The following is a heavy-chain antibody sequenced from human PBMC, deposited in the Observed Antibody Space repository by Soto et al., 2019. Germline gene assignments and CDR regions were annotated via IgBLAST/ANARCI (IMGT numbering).Heavy chain of an antibody. D-gene: IGHD3-22*01. Sequence: GASVKVSCKASGGSFSSYTFSWVRQAPGQGLEWMGRIIPTLHIANYAQKLQGRVTITADESTGTDYLQWSSLKASDTAMYYCARRWNYDSSGYSLPWFDPWGQGTLVTVSS. CDR1: GGSFSSYT. V-gene: IGHV1-69*02. CDR2: IIPTLHIA. J-gene: IGHJ5*02. CDR3: ARRWNYDSSGYSLPWFDP.